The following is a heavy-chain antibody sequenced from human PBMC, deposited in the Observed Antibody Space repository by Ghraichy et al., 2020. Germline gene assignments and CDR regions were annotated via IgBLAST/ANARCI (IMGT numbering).Heavy chain of an antibody. V-gene: IGHV2-5*02. J-gene: IGHJ4*02. CDR2: IYWDDDK. D-gene: IGHD3-3*01. Sequence: SGPTLVKPTQTLTLTCTFSGFSLSTSGVGVGWIRQPPGKALEWLALIYWDDDKRYSPSLKSSLTITKDTSKNQVVLTMTNMDPVDTATYYCANIPFEGAFWSGYDTPEYFDYWGQGTLVTVSS. CDR1: GFSLSTSGVG. CDR3: ANIPFEGAFWSGYDTPEYFDY.